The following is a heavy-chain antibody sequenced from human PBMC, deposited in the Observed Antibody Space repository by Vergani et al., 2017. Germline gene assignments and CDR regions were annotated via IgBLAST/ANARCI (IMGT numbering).Heavy chain of an antibody. J-gene: IGHJ5*02. V-gene: IGHV4-39*01. CDR2: IYYSGST. CDR3: ARHSTVEWLVKLGWIDP. D-gene: IGHD6-19*01. Sequence: QLQLQESGPGLVKPSATLSLTCSVSGASIRSRKYYWGWIRQPPGKGLEWIASIYYSGSTYYNPSLKSRVTISVDTSKNQFSRKLSSVTAAETAVYFCARHSTVEWLVKLGWIDPWGQGILVTVSS. CDR1: GASIRSRKYY.